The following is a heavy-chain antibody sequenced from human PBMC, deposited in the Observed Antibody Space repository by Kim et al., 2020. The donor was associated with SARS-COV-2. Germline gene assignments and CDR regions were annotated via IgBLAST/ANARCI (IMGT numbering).Heavy chain of an antibody. CDR1: GGSISSSSYY. D-gene: IGHD1-26*01. Sequence: SETLSLTCTVSGGSISSSSYYWGWIRQPPGKGLEWIGTIYYSGSTYYNPSLKSRVTISIDTSKNQFSLKLSSLTAADTAVYYCASGASGAKFDYWGQGTLVTVSS. CDR3: ASGASGAKFDY. J-gene: IGHJ4*02. V-gene: IGHV4-39*01. CDR2: IYYSGST.